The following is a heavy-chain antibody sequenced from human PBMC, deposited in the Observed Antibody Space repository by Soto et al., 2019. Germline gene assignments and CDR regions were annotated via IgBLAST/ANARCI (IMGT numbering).Heavy chain of an antibody. Sequence: EVQLVESGGGLVQLGGSLRLSCAASGLTFRTYWVIWVGQAPGKGLVWVSRVYNDGDTTMHAASVTGRFTISRDNAKNTVYLQMSGLRVEDTAMYYCEIRPGYSTGGDYWGQGTLVTVSS. D-gene: IGHD2-15*01. CDR3: EIRPGYSTGGDY. V-gene: IGHV3-74*03. CDR2: VYNDGDTT. J-gene: IGHJ4*02. CDR1: GLTFRTYW.